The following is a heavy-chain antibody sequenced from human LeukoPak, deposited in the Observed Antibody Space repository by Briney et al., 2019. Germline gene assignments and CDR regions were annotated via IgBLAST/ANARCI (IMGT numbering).Heavy chain of an antibody. CDR3: ARERAYYDILPRWFDP. CDR1: GGSISSYY. Sequence: PSETLSLTCTVSGGSISSYYWSWIRQPPGKGLEWIGYIYYSGSTNYNPSLKSRVTISVDTSKNQFSLKLSSVTAADTAVYYCARERAYYDILPRWFDPWGQGSLVTVSS. CDR2: IYYSGST. V-gene: IGHV4-59*12. D-gene: IGHD3-9*01. J-gene: IGHJ5*02.